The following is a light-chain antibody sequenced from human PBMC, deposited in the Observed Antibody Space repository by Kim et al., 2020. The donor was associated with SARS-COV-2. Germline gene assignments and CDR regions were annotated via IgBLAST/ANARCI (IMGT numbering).Light chain of an antibody. CDR2: FDT. V-gene: IGLV3-21*04. CDR1: HIASQS. CDR3: QVWDSSSNHVV. J-gene: IGLJ2*01. Sequence: SYELTQLPSVSVAPGKTATITCGGNHIASQSVHWYQQKPGQAPTLIISFDTDRPSGIPERISASNSGNTATLTISGVEAGDEADYYCQVWDSSSNHVVFGGGTQLTVL.